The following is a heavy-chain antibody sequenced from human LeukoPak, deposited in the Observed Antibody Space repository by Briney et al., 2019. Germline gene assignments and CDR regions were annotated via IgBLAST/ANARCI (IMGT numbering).Heavy chain of an antibody. D-gene: IGHD2-15*01. Sequence: GGSLRLSCAASGFTFSSYDMHWVRQATGKGLEWVSAIGTAGDTYYPGSVKGRFTISRENAKNSLYLQMNSLRAGDTAVYYCARGRLYCSGGSCFFGDGLAFDYWGQGTLVTVSS. CDR1: GFTFSSYD. J-gene: IGHJ4*02. V-gene: IGHV3-13*01. CDR2: IGTAGDT. CDR3: ARGRLYCSGGSCFFGDGLAFDY.